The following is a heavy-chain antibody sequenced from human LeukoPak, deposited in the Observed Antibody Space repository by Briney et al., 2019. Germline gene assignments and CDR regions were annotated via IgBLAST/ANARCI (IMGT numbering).Heavy chain of an antibody. CDR1: GGSISSSSYY. J-gene: IGHJ4*02. CDR2: IYYSGST. CDR3: ARDCTMVRGAGFDC. Sequence: PSETLSLTCTVSGGSISSSSYYWAWIRQPPGKGLEWIGSIYYSGSTNYNPSLKSRVTISVDTSKNQFSLKLSSVTAADTAVYYCARDCTMVRGAGFDCWGQGTLVTVSS. D-gene: IGHD3-10*01. V-gene: IGHV4-39*07.